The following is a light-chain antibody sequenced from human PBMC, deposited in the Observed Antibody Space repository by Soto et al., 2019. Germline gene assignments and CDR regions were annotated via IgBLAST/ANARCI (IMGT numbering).Light chain of an antibody. CDR1: GGDVGGYNY. V-gene: IGLV2-11*01. CDR3: CSYAGSYTLV. CDR2: DVN. Sequence: QSALTQPRSLSGSPGQSVTISCTATGGDVGGYNYVSWYQQHPGKVPKLMIYDVNKRPSGVPARFSGSKSGNTASLTISGLQAEDEADYYCCSYAGSYTLVFGEGTKLTVL. J-gene: IGLJ2*01.